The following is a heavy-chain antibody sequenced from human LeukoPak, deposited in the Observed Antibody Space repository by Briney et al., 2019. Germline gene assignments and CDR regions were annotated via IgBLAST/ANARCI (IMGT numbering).Heavy chain of an antibody. Sequence: SETLSLTCTVSGGSITSYYWSWVRQPAGKGLEWIGRIYTSGSTNYNPSLKSRVTMSVDTSRNQFSLKMSSVTATDTAVYYCARSGGSGTYYDGSFGYWGQGTLVTVSS. CDR2: IYTSGST. D-gene: IGHD1-26*01. J-gene: IGHJ4*02. V-gene: IGHV4-4*07. CDR1: GGSITSYY. CDR3: ARSGGSGTYYDGSFGY.